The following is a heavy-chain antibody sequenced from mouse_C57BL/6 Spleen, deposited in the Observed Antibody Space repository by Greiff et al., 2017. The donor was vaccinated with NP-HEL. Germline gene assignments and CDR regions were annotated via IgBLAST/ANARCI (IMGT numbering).Heavy chain of an antibody. CDR1: GFNIKDDY. CDR3: TRGTTVVESPFAY. Sequence: VQLQQSGAELVRPGASVKLSCTASGFNIKDDYMHWVKQRPEQGLEWIGWIDPENGDTEYASKFQGKATITADTSSNTAYLQLSSLTSEDTAVYYCTRGTTVVESPFAYWGQGTLVTVSA. D-gene: IGHD1-1*01. J-gene: IGHJ3*01. CDR2: IDPENGDT. V-gene: IGHV14-4*01.